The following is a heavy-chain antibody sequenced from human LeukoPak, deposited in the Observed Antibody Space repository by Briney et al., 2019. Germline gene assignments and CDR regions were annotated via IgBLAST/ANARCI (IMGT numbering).Heavy chain of an antibody. V-gene: IGHV3-30*04. Sequence: GGSLRLSCAASGFTFDDYTMHWVRQTPGKGLEWVAVIFYDGTIQYYSDSVRGRLIVSRDNPKNTLYLQMNSLRAEDTAVYYCARGLGLYGSGSYHYYMDVWGKGTTVTISS. CDR1: GFTFDDYT. CDR2: IFYDGTIQ. J-gene: IGHJ6*03. D-gene: IGHD3-10*01. CDR3: ARGLGLYGSGSYHYYMDV.